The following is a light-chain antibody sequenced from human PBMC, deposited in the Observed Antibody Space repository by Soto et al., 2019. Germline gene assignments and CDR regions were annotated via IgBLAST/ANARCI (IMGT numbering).Light chain of an antibody. V-gene: IGKV3-11*01. CDR3: QQRSDWLT. CDR2: DTS. CDR1: RSVSNY. Sequence: EIVLTQSPATLSLSPGERATLSCRASRSVSNYLAWYQQKPGQAPRLLIYDTSNRATGIPARFSGSGSVTDFTLTISSLEPEDFAVYYCQQRSDWLTFGGGTKVEIK. J-gene: IGKJ4*01.